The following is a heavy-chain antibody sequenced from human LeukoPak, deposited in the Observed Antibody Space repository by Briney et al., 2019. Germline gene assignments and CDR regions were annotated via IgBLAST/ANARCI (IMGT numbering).Heavy chain of an antibody. V-gene: IGHV1-46*01. CDR3: AKDAGQGAYFDWLLVGWFDP. J-gene: IGHJ5*02. Sequence: GASVKVSCKASGYTFTSYGISWVRQAPGQGLEWMGLINPSGSSTSYAQKFQGRLSLTRDMSTSTDYMELSSLRSEDTAVYYCAKDAGQGAYFDWLLVGWFDPWGQGTLVTVSS. CDR2: INPSGSST. D-gene: IGHD3-9*01. CDR1: GYTFTSYG.